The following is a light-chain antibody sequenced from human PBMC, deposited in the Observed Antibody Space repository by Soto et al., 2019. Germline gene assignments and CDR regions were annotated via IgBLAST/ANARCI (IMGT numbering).Light chain of an antibody. J-gene: IGKJ1*01. CDR3: QQYYSPPPT. CDR1: QSVLYSSNNKNY. V-gene: IGKV4-1*01. Sequence: DIVMTQSPDSLAVSLGERATINCKSSQSVLYSSNNKNYSAWYQQKPGQPPKLLIYWASTRESGVPDRFSGSGSRTDFPLTISSLQAEDVAVYYSQQYYSPPPTFGQGTKVEIK. CDR2: WAS.